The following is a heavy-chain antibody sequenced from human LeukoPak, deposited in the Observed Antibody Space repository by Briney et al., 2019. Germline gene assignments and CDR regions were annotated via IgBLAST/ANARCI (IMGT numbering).Heavy chain of an antibody. Sequence: PGGSLSLSCSASGFTFSSYATHWVRQAPGKGLQYVSGISTNGVRTYYADSVRGRFTISRDNSKNTLYLQMSSLRVEDTAVYYCPLPTLGYWGQGTLVTVSS. V-gene: IGHV3-64D*08. CDR1: GFTFSSYA. CDR2: ISTNGVRT. CDR3: PLPTLGY. J-gene: IGHJ4*02.